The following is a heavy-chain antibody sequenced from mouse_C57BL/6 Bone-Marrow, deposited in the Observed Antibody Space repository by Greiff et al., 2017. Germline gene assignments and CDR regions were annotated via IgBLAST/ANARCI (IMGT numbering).Heavy chain of an antibody. CDR2: ISNGGGST. CDR1: GFTFSDYY. CDR3: ARPWLQYDYDVWDWYFDV. V-gene: IGHV5-12*01. J-gene: IGHJ1*03. D-gene: IGHD2-4*01. Sequence: EVMLVESGGGLVQPGGSLKLSCAASGFTFSDYYMYWVRQTPEKRLEWVAYISNGGGSTYYPDTVKGRFTISRYNYKNTLYLQMSRLKPEDTAMYYCARPWLQYDYDVWDWYFDVWGKGTTVTVSS.